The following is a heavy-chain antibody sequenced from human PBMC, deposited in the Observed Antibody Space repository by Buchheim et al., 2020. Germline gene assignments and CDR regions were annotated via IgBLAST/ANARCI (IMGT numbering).Heavy chain of an antibody. V-gene: IGHV4-39*01. J-gene: IGHJ5*02. D-gene: IGHD3-9*01. CDR2: FYYTGST. CDR3: ARLDMQTSLEGDAT. CDR1: GGSISRSGYF. Sequence: QLQLQESGPGLVKPSETLSLSCTVSGGSISRSGYFWVWIRQPPGEGLEWIGSFYYTGSTFYSPSLQGRVTISADTSKNQFSRKLSSVTAADTAVYYCARLDMQTSLEGDATWGQGTL.